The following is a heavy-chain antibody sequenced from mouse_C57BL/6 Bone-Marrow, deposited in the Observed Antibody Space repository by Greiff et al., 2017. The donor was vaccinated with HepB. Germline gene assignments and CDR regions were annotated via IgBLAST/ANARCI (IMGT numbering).Heavy chain of an antibody. CDR3: TSEGVCYGYVYYFDY. CDR2: IDPETGGT. D-gene: IGHD2-2*01. Sequence: VQLQQSGAELVRPGASVTLSCKASGYTFTDYEMHWVKQTPVHGLEWIGAIDPETGGTAYSQKFKGKAILTADKSSSTAYMELRSLTSEDSAVYYCTSEGVCYGYVYYFDYEGRGTGLTVSA. J-gene: IGHJ2*03. V-gene: IGHV1-15*01. CDR1: GYTFTDYE.